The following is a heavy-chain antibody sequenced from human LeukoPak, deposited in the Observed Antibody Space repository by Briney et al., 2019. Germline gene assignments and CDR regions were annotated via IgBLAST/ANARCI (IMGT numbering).Heavy chain of an antibody. CDR2: INPSGGST. V-gene: IGHV1-46*01. CDR1: GYTLTSYY. J-gene: IGHJ4*02. D-gene: IGHD4-23*01. Sequence: ASVTVSCKASGYTLTSYYMHWVRQAPGQGLEWMGIINPSGGSTSYAQKFQGRVTMTRDTSTSTDYMELSSLRSEDTAVYYCARDGLRGYDYWGQGTLVTVSS. CDR3: ARDGLRGYDY.